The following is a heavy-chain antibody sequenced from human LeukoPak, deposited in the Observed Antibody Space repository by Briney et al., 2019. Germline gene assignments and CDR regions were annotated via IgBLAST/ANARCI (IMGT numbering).Heavy chain of an antibody. V-gene: IGHV4-39*01. J-gene: IGHJ5*02. Sequence: PSETLSLTCTVSGGSISSGGYYWSWIRQPPGKGLEWIGSIYYSGSTYYNPSLKSRVTISVDTSKNQFSLKLSSVTAADTAVYYCASCTMIVGGSWFDPWGQGTLVTVSS. CDR2: IYYSGST. CDR3: ASCTMIVGGSWFDP. D-gene: IGHD3-22*01. CDR1: GGSISSGGYY.